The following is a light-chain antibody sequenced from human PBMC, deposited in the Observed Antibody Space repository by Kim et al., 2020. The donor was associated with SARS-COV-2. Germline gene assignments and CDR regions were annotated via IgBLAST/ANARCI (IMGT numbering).Light chain of an antibody. CDR3: QETYNTRMWT. V-gene: IGKV1-39*01. CDR1: QSISQY. J-gene: IGKJ1*01. CDR2: AAS. Sequence: DIRMTQSPSSLSASVGDRVTITCRASQSISQYLSWYQQSPGKAPKILIYAASTLQSGVPSRFSGSGSGTHFTLTISSLQPEDSATYYCQETYNTRMWTFGQGTKVDIK.